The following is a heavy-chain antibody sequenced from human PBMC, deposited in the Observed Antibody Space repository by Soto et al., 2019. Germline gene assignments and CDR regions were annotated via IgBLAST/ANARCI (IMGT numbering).Heavy chain of an antibody. CDR3: AKDSGLPDFGIVMHAFDV. Sequence: GGSLRLSCAASGFTFTRYSMNWVRQAPGKGLEWVSSISSTTNYIYYGDSMKGRFTISRDNAKNSLYLEMNSLRAEDTAVYYCAKDSGLPDFGIVMHAFDVWGQGTMVTVSS. CDR1: GFTFTRYS. D-gene: IGHD3-3*01. J-gene: IGHJ3*01. CDR2: ISSTTNYI. V-gene: IGHV3-21*06.